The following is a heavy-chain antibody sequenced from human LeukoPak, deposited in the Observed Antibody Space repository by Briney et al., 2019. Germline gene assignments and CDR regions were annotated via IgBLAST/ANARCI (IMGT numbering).Heavy chain of an antibody. Sequence: SETLSLTCTVSGGSISNHYWSWIRPAPGKGLEWSGYVYYSGSSNYDPSVKSRVSISVDTSNNQFSLRLSSVTAADTAVYYCAKHLTNAYYDMIWFDPWGQGTLVTVTS. J-gene: IGHJ5*02. V-gene: IGHV4-59*11. D-gene: IGHD3-16*01. CDR1: GGSISNHY. CDR2: VYYSGSS. CDR3: AKHLTNAYYDMIWFDP.